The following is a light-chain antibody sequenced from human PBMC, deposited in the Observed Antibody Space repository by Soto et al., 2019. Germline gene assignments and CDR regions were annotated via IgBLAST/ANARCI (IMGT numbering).Light chain of an antibody. CDR3: QQYNNWPLT. J-gene: IGKJ4*01. Sequence: ERVMTQAPATLSVSPGERATLSCRASQSVSSDLAWYQQKPGQGPRLLIYGAFNRATGVPARFSGSGSGTEFTLTSSSLQSEDFALYYCQQYNNWPLTFGGGTKVEIK. CDR2: GAF. V-gene: IGKV3-15*01. CDR1: QSVSSD.